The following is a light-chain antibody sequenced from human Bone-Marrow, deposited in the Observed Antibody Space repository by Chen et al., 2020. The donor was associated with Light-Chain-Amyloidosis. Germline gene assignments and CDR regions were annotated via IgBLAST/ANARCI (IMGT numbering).Light chain of an antibody. V-gene: IGKV3-20*01. CDR3: QQYGTSPLA. J-gene: IGKJ4*01. CDR2: GSS. Sequence: EIVLTQSPGTLSLSPGEGANLSCRASHTISSNYLTWYQQKFGQAPRILIYGSSSRATGIPDRFTGRASGTDVTLTITRLEPEGFAMYYCQQYGTSPLASGGGTKVEIK. CDR1: HTISSNY.